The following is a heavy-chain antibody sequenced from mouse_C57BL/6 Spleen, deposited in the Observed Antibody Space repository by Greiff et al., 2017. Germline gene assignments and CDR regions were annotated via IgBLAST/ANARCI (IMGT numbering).Heavy chain of an antibody. D-gene: IGHD5-5*01. V-gene: IGHV1-54*01. CDR1: GYAFTNYL. J-gene: IGHJ4*01. Sequence: VQLQQSGAELVRPGTSVKVSCKASGYAFTNYLIEWVKQRPGQGLEWIGVINPGSGGTNYNEKFKGKASLTADKSSSTAYMQLSSLTSEDSAVYFCARSDYPYAMDYWGQGTSVTVSS. CDR2: INPGSGGT. CDR3: ARSDYPYAMDY.